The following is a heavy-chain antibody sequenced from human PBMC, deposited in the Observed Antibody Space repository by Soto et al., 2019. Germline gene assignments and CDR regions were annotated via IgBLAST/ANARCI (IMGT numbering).Heavy chain of an antibody. D-gene: IGHD3-22*01. CDR3: ARDAGRYYDSTGYEFDY. CDR1: GGSISSYY. Sequence: SETLSLTCTVSGGSISSYYWSWIRQPPWKGLEWIGYIYYSGSTNYNPSLKSRVTISVDTSKNQFSLKLSSVTAADTAVYYCARDAGRYYDSTGYEFDYWGQGTLVTVSS. V-gene: IGHV4-59*01. CDR2: IYYSGST. J-gene: IGHJ4*02.